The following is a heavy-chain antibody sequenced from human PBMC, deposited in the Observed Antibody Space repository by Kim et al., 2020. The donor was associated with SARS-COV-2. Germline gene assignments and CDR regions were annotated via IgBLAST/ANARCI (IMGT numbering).Heavy chain of an antibody. CDR2: IYYSGST. CDR3: ARAHISSLYGSYFGVGGYFDY. J-gene: IGHJ4*02. V-gene: IGHV4-59*13. Sequence: SETLSLTCTVSGGSISSYYWSWIRQPPGKGLEWIGYIYYSGSTNYNPSLKSRVTISVDTSKNQFSLKLSSVTAADTAVYYCARAHISSLYGSYFGVGGYFDYWGQGTLVTVSS. CDR1: GGSISSYY. D-gene: IGHD1-26*01.